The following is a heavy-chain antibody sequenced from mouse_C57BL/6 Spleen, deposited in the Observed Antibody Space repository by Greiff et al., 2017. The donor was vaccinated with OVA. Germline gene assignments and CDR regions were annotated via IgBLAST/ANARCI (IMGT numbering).Heavy chain of an antibody. Sequence: EVKLVESGGDLVKPGGSLKLSCAASGFTFSSYGMSWVRQTPDKRLEWVATISSGGSYTYYPDSVKGRFTISRDNAKNTLYLQMSSLKSEDTAMYYCARPDSYYFDYWGQGTTLTVSS. V-gene: IGHV5-6*02. J-gene: IGHJ2*01. D-gene: IGHD2-4*01. CDR2: ISSGGSYT. CDR3: ARPDSYYFDY. CDR1: GFTFSSYG.